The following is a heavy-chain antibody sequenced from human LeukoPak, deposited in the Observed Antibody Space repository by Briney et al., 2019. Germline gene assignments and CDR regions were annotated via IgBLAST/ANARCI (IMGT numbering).Heavy chain of an antibody. V-gene: IGHV3-33*06. CDR3: AKGSYSYASVVYFDY. J-gene: IGHJ4*02. CDR2: IWYDGNNK. CDR1: GFTFSSYG. Sequence: GRSLRLSCAASGFTFSSYGMHWVRQAPGKGLEWVAVIWYDGNNKDYADSVKGRFSISRDTSKNTLYLQMNSLGAEDTAVYYCAKGSYSYASVVYFDYWGQGTLVTVSS. D-gene: IGHD5-18*01.